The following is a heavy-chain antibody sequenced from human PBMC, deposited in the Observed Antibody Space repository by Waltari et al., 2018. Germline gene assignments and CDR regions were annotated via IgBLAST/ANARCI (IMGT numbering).Heavy chain of an antibody. J-gene: IGHJ3*01. CDR1: GFTFSRSW. D-gene: IGHD2-15*01. Sequence: VQLVESGGGLVQPGGSLRLSCAASGFTFSRSWIHWVRQFQGKGLMWVSRINNDGSSTVYADTVKGRFTISRDDAKNTVSLQMNNLSAEDTALYYCARAGLLGAFDVWGQGTMVTVSS. CDR2: INNDGSST. V-gene: IGHV3-74*03. CDR3: ARAGLLGAFDV.